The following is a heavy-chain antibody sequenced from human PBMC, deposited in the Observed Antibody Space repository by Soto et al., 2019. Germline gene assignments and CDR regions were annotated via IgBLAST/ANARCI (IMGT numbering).Heavy chain of an antibody. CDR3: TIYRYDILSGHYAVLDI. CDR2: IRSKAYGGTT. Sequence: TAAGCVVVDYRSSWFRQDPGKGQEWVGFIRSKAYGGTTEYAASAKGRFTISRDDSKSIAYLQMNSLKTEDTAVYYCTIYRYDILSGHYAVLDIWGQGTSATVSS. V-gene: IGHV3-49*03. CDR1: GCVVVDYR. J-gene: IGHJ3*02. D-gene: IGHD3-9*01.